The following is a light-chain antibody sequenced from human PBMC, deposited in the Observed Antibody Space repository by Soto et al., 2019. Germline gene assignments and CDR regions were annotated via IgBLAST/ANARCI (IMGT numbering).Light chain of an antibody. J-gene: IGKJ1*01. CDR1: QDITNY. Sequence: DIQMTQSPSSLSASVGDRVTITCRASQDITNYLAWYQQKPGKVPKLLIYDASTLQSGVPSRFSGSGSGTDFTLTIRSLQPEDVATYYCQKYASPPRTFGQGTKVEIK. CDR3: QKYASPPRT. CDR2: DAS. V-gene: IGKV1-27*01.